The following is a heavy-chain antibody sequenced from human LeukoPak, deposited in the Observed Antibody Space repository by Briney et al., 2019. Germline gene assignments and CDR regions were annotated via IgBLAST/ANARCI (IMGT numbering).Heavy chain of an antibody. CDR2: ITSHSACI. J-gene: IGHJ5*02. D-gene: IGHD2-15*01. CDR3: ARDRWGYDL. Sequence: GGSLRLSCAASGFTFNNYSIHWVRQAPGKGLEWVSSITSHSACISYADSVKDRFTISRDNSKNSLFLHMTSLKVEDTAVYYCARDRWGYDLWGQGTLVTVS. V-gene: IGHV3-21*01. CDR1: GFTFNNYS.